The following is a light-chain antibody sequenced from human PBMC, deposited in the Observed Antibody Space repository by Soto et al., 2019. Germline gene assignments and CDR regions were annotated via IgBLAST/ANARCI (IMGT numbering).Light chain of an antibody. CDR2: AAS. V-gene: IGKV1-27*01. Sequence: DIQMTQSPSSLSASVGDRVTITCRAGQDINNYLAWYQQKPGKPPKLLIYAASTLQSGVPSRFSGGGSGTDFTLTINSLQSEDVATYYCQRYNNGPPVTFGPGTKV. J-gene: IGKJ3*01. CDR1: QDINNY. CDR3: QRYNNGPPVT.